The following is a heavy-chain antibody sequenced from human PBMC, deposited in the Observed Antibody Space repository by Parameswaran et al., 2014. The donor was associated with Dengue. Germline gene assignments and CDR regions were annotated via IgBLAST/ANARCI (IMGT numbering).Heavy chain of an antibody. CDR3: ARDKWGYCSYMSCSHFDF. Sequence: VRQMPGKGLEWVSSISSSSSYIYYADSVEGRFTISRDDAKNSLYLQMNGLRAEDTAVYYCARDKWGYCSYMSCSHFDFWGQGTLVTVSS. V-gene: IGHV3-21*01. J-gene: IGHJ4*02. D-gene: IGHD2-2*01. CDR2: ISSSSSYI.